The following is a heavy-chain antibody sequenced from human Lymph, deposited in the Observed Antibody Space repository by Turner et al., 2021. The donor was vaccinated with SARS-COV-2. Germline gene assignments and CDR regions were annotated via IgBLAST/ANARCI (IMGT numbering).Heavy chain of an antibody. CDR3: ARDIPTTADYFDY. CDR1: AFTFSTYS. Sequence: EVQLVESGGGLVKPGGSLRLSCSASAFTFSTYSMNWVRQAPGKGLEWISSISSSSSYIYYADSVKGRFTIDRDDAKNSLYLQMNSLRAEDTAVYYCARDIPTTADYFDYWGQGTLVTVSS. D-gene: IGHD4-17*01. CDR2: ISSSSSYI. V-gene: IGHV3-21*01. J-gene: IGHJ4*02.